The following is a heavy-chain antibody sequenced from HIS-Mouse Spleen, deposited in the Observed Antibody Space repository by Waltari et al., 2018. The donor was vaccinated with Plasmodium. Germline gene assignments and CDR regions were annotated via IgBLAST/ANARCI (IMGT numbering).Heavy chain of an antibody. J-gene: IGHJ4*02. CDR1: GFPFSSYD. D-gene: IGHD6-6*01. Sequence: EVQLVESGVGLVQPGGSLSLSCSASGFPFSSYDMPWVRQATGKGLEWVSAMGTAGDTYYPGSVKGRFTISRENAKNSLYLQMNSLRAGDTAVYYCARGPTYSSSYYFDYWGQGTLVTVSS. CDR3: ARGPTYSSSYYFDY. CDR2: MGTAGDT. V-gene: IGHV3-13*01.